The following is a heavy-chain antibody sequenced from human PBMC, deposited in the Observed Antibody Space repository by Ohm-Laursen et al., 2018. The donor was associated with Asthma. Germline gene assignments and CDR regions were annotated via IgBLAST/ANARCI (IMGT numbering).Heavy chain of an antibody. J-gene: IGHJ4*02. Sequence: SLRLSCAASGFTFSNAWMSWVRQAPGKGLERVGRIKSKTDGGTTDYAAPVKGRFTISRDDSKNTLYLQMNSLKTEDTAVYYCTTLDFWSGYPMPNFDYWGQGTLVTVSS. D-gene: IGHD3-3*01. V-gene: IGHV3-15*01. CDR1: GFTFSNAW. CDR2: IKSKTDGGTT. CDR3: TTLDFWSGYPMPNFDY.